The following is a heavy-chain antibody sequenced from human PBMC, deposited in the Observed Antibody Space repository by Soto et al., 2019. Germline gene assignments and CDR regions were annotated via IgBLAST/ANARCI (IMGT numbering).Heavy chain of an antibody. D-gene: IGHD3-10*01. Sequence: VQLQESGPGLVKPSGTLSLTCGVSGASVSSDNWWSWVRQPPGKGLEWIGEIYHSGSASYNPSLKSRVTIVVDKSKNQFSLKLIPVTAADTAVYYCARVSASVMLRGVAINWGQGTLVSVSS. CDR3: ARVSASVMLRGVAIN. V-gene: IGHV4-4*02. J-gene: IGHJ4*02. CDR1: GASVSSDNW. CDR2: IYHSGSA.